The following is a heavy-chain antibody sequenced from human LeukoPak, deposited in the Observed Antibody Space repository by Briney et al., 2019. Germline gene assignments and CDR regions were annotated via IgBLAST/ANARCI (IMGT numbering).Heavy chain of an antibody. Sequence: GGSLRLSCAASGFTFSSYWMSWVRQAPGKGLEWVANIKQDGSEKYYVDSVKGRFTISRDNAKNSLYLQMNSLRAEDTAVYYCARGGMTTVTLDAFDIWGQGTMVTVSS. V-gene: IGHV3-7*01. CDR2: IKQDGSEK. D-gene: IGHD4-17*01. CDR1: GFTFSSYW. J-gene: IGHJ3*02. CDR3: ARGGMTTVTLDAFDI.